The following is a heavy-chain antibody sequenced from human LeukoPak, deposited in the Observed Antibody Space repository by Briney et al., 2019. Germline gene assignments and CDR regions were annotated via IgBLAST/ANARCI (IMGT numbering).Heavy chain of an antibody. D-gene: IGHD6-13*01. CDR3: ARAVAAAGMSAFDI. V-gene: IGHV1-69*05. J-gene: IGHJ3*02. CDR1: GGTFSSYA. CDR2: IIPIFGTA. Sequence: SVKVSCKASGGTFSSYAISWVRQAPGQGLEWMGGIIPIFGTANYAQKFQGRVTITTDESTSTAYMELSSLRSEDTAVYYCARAVAAAGMSAFDIWGQGTMVTVSS.